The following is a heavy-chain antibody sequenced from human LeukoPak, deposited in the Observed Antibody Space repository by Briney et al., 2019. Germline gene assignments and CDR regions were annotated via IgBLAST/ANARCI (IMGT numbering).Heavy chain of an antibody. Sequence: GGSLRLSCAASGFTFSNAWMSWVCQAPGKGLEWVGRIKSKTDGGTTDYAAPVKGRFTISRDDSKNTLYLQMNSLKTEDTAVYYCTTEGIVVVVAASDFDPWGQGTLVTVSS. D-gene: IGHD2-15*01. CDR3: TTEGIVVVVAASDFDP. J-gene: IGHJ5*02. V-gene: IGHV3-15*01. CDR1: GFTFSNAW. CDR2: IKSKTDGGTT.